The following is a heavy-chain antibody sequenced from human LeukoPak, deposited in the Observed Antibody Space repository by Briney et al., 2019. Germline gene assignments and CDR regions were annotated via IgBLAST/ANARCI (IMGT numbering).Heavy chain of an antibody. V-gene: IGHV4-59*01. CDR1: GGSISSYS. CDR3: ARNGDSTYYYDSSGYFPVDP. Sequence: KPSETLSLTCTVSGGSISSYSWSWIRQPPGKGLEWIGYIYYSGSTNYNPSLKSRVTISVDTSKNQFSLKLSSVTAADTAVYYCARNGDSTYYYDSSGYFPVDPWGQGTLVTVSS. D-gene: IGHD3-22*01. CDR2: IYYSGST. J-gene: IGHJ5*02.